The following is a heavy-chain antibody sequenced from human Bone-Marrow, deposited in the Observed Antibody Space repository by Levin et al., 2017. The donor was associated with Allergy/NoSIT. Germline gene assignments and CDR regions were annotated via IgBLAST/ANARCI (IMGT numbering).Heavy chain of an antibody. Sequence: GESLKISCAASGFTFSDFPMNWVRQAPGKGLEWVSSISGSGESTYYADSVKGRFTISRDNSKNTLYLQMNSLRAEDTAVFYCTRDLGSSTYWGQGTLVTVSS. V-gene: IGHV3-23*01. CDR1: GFTFSDFP. CDR2: ISGSGEST. J-gene: IGHJ4*02. CDR3: TRDLGSSTY. D-gene: IGHD3-16*01.